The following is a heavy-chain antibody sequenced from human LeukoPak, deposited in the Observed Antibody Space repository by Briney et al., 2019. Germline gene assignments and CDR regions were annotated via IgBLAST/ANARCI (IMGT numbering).Heavy chain of an antibody. CDR1: GGSFSGYY. CDR3: ARASSSWSYFDY. CDR2: INHSGST. J-gene: IGHJ4*02. D-gene: IGHD6-13*01. Sequence: SETLSLTCAVYGGSFSGYYWSWIRQPPGKGLEWIGEINHSGSTNYNPSLKSRVTISVDTSKNQISLKLSSVTAADTAVYYCARASSSWSYFDYWGQGTLVTVSS. V-gene: IGHV4-34*01.